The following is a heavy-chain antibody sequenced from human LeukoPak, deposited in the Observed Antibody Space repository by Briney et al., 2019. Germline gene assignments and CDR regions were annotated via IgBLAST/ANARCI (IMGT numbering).Heavy chain of an antibody. V-gene: IGHV3-66*01. CDR2: IYSGGST. CDR1: GFTVSSNY. CDR3: ASSRGETYYDFWSGYQHGYYFDY. D-gene: IGHD3-3*01. Sequence: PGGSLRLSCAASGFTVSSNYMSWVRQAPGKGLEWVSVIYSGGSTYYADSVKGRFTISRDNSKNTLYLQMNSLRAEDTAVYYCASSRGETYYDFWSGYQHGYYFDYWGQGTLVTVSS. J-gene: IGHJ4*02.